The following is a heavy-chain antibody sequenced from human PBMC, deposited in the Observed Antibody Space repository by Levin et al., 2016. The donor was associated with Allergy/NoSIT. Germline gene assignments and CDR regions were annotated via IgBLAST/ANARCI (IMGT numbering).Heavy chain of an antibody. D-gene: IGHD3-9*01. CDR3: ARGPRIGYFDWLLKGCFDY. V-gene: IGHV4-34*01. J-gene: IGHJ4*02. CDR1: GGSFSGYY. CDR2: INHSGST. Sequence: SETLSLTCAVYGGSFSGYYWSWIRQPPGKGLEWIGEINHSGSTNYNPSLKSRVTISVDTSKNQFSLKLSSVTAADTAVYYCARGPRIGYFDWLLKGCFDYWGQGTLVTVSS.